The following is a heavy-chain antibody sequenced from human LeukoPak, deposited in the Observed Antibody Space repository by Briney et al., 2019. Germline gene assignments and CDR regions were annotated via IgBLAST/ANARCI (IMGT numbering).Heavy chain of an antibody. V-gene: IGHV4-34*01. CDR1: GGSFGGYY. CDR2: INHSGST. Sequence: PSETLSLTCAVYGGSFGGYYWSWIRQPPGKGLEWIGEINHSGSTNYNPSLKSRVTISVDTSKNQFSLKLSSVTAADTAVYYCARALGLGSGSYANDYWGQGTLVTVSS. J-gene: IGHJ4*02. D-gene: IGHD3-10*01. CDR3: ARALGLGSGSYANDY.